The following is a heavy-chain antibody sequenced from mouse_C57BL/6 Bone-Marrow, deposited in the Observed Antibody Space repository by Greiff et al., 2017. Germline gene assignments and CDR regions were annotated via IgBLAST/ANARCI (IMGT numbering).Heavy chain of an antibody. V-gene: IGHV1-81*01. J-gene: IGHJ3*01. CDR3: ARGSHYGSSAWFAY. D-gene: IGHD1-1*01. CDR2: IYPRSGNT. Sequence: QVQLQQPGVELARPGASVKLSCKASGYTFTSYGISWVKQRTGQGLEWIGEIYPRSGNTYYNEKFKGKATLTADKSSSTAYMELRSLTSEDSAVYFCARGSHYGSSAWFAYWGQGTLVTVSA. CDR1: GYTFTSYG.